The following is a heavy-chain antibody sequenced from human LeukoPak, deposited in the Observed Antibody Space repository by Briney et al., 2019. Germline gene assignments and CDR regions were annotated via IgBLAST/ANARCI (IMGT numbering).Heavy chain of an antibody. CDR2: INYSGST. D-gene: IGHD3-9*01. Sequence: SETLSLTCTVSGGSISSYYWSWIRQPPGKGLEWIGYINYSGSTNYNPSLKSRVTISVDTSKNQFSLKLSSVTAADTAVYYCARHSYYDILTGTSPDWFDPWGQGTLVTVSS. V-gene: IGHV4-59*08. CDR1: GGSISSYY. CDR3: ARHSYYDILTGTSPDWFDP. J-gene: IGHJ5*02.